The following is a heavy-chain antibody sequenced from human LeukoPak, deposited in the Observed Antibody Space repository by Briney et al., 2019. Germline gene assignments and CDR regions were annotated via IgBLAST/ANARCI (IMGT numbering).Heavy chain of an antibody. J-gene: IGHJ4*02. CDR1: GFTFSSYA. Sequence: PGGSLRLSCAASGFTFSSYAMSWVRQAPGKGLEWVSTISGSGDSTYYADSVKGRFTISRDNSKSTLYLQMNSLRAEDTAVYYCAKDDSTVTTYYWGQGTLVTVSS. CDR3: AKDDSTVTTYY. V-gene: IGHV3-23*01. CDR2: ISGSGDST. D-gene: IGHD4-17*01.